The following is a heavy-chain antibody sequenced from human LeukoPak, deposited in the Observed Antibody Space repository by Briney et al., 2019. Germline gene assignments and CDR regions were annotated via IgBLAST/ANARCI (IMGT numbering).Heavy chain of an antibody. CDR1: GGSFSGYY. J-gene: IGHJ4*02. CDR3: ARRVVVVTAIPYYYFDY. V-gene: IGHV4-34*01. CDR2: INHSGST. D-gene: IGHD2-21*02. Sequence: SETLSLTCAVYGGSFSGYYWSWIRQPPGKGLEWIGEINHSGSTNYNPSLKSRVTISVDTSKNQFSLKLSSVTAADTAVYYCARRVVVVTAIPYYYFDYWGQGTLVTVSS.